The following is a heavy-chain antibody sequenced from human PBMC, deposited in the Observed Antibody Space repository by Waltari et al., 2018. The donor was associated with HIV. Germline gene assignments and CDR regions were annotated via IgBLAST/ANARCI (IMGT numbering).Heavy chain of an antibody. CDR1: GGSLRSSRYY. CDR3: ARDIVVVAATPYNWFDP. J-gene: IGHJ5*02. CDR2: IYYSGST. Sequence: QLQLQESGPGLVKPSETLSLTCTVPGGSLRSSRYYWGWTRQPPGKGLEWIGSIYYSGSTYYNPSLKSRVTISVDTSKTQFSLKLSSVTAADTAVYYCARDIVVVAATPYNWFDPWGQGTLVTVSS. D-gene: IGHD2-15*01. V-gene: IGHV4-39*07.